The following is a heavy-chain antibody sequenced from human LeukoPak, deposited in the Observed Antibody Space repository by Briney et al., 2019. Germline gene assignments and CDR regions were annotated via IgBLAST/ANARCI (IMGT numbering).Heavy chain of an antibody. CDR3: ARGHYYGSGSYVVAFDI. Sequence: SETLSLTCTVSGGSIGSHYWTWIRQTPGKGLEWIGYVYDIGSTKYNPSLKSRVTISVDTSKNQFSLKLSSVTAADTAVYYCARGHYYGSGSYVVAFDIWGQGTMVTVSS. CDR1: GGSIGSHY. J-gene: IGHJ3*02. D-gene: IGHD3-10*01. CDR2: VYDIGST. V-gene: IGHV4-59*08.